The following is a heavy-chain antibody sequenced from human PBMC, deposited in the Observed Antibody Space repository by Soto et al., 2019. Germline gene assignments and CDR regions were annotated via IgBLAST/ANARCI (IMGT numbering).Heavy chain of an antibody. D-gene: IGHD6-6*01. J-gene: IGHJ6*02. V-gene: IGHV1-2*04. Sequence: GESLKISCKASGYTFTGYYMHWVRQAPGQGLEWMGWINPNSGGTNYAQKFQGWVTMTRDTSISTAYMELSRLRSDDTAVYYCARDLSSSDYYYGMDVWGQGTTVTVSS. CDR3: ARDLSSSDYYYGMDV. CDR1: GYTFTGYY. CDR2: INPNSGGT.